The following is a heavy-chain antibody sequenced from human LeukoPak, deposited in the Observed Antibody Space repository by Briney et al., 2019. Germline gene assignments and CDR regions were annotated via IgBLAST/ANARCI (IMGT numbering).Heavy chain of an antibody. CDR1: GVSFSGYY. D-gene: IGHD6-13*01. J-gene: IGHJ4*02. CDR3: ARPSNTGYSSRLYYFDY. CDR2: INHSGST. Sequence: SETLSLTCAVYGVSFSGYYWGWIRQPPGKGLEWVGEINHSGSTNYNPSLKSRLTISVDTSKNQFSLKLSSVTAADAAVYYCARPSNTGYSSRLYYFDYWGQGTLVTVSS. V-gene: IGHV4-34*01.